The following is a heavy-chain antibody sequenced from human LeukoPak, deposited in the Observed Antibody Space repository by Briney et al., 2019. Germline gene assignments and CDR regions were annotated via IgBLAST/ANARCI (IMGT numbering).Heavy chain of an antibody. CDR2: ISSSGSTI. CDR1: GFTFSSYE. D-gene: IGHD2/OR15-2a*01. V-gene: IGHV3-48*03. Sequence: GGSLRLSCAASGFTFSSYEMNWVRQAPGKGLEWVSYISSSGSTIYYADSVKGRFTISRDNAKNSLYLQMNSLRAEDTAVYYCAKALIRRALSYSNMDVWGKGTTVTVSS. CDR3: AKALIRRALSYSNMDV. J-gene: IGHJ6*03.